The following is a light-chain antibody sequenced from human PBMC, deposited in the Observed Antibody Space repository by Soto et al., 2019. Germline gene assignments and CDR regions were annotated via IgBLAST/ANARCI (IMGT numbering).Light chain of an antibody. J-gene: IGKJ3*01. CDR1: QSVSSN. CDR3: QQYNNWPPWT. V-gene: IGKV3-15*01. Sequence: EIVMTQSPATLSVSPGERATLSCRASQSVSSNLAWYQQKPGQAPRLLIYGASTRATGIPARFSGSGSWTEFTLTISSLQSEDFSVYYCQQYNNWPPWTCGPGAKVDIK. CDR2: GAS.